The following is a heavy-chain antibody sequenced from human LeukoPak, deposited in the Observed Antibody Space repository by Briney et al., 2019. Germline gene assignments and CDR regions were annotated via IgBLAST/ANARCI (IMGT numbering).Heavy chain of an antibody. CDR1: GYTFTGYY. J-gene: IGHJ4*02. Sequence: ASVKVSCKASGYTFTGYYMHWVRQTPGRGLEWMGWINPNSGGTNYAQKFQGRVTMTRDTSISTAYMELSRLRSDDTAVYYCALPDILTGSGYWGQGTLVTVSS. V-gene: IGHV1-2*02. D-gene: IGHD3-9*01. CDR2: INPNSGGT. CDR3: ALPDILTGSGY.